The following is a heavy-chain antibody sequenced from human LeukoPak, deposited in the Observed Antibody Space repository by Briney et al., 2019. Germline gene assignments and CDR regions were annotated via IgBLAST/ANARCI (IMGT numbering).Heavy chain of an antibody. D-gene: IGHD6-13*01. CDR1: GFTFSSYS. Sequence: AGGSLRLSCADSGFTFSSYSMNWVRQAPGKGLEWVSSISSSSSYIYYADSVKGRFTISRDNAKNSLYLQMNSLRAEDTAVYYCAALAAAGHWGQGTLVTVSS. J-gene: IGHJ4*02. CDR3: AALAAAGH. CDR2: ISSSSSYI. V-gene: IGHV3-21*01.